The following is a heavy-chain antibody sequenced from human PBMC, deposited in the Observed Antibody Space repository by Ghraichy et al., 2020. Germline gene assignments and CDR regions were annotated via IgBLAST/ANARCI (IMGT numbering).Heavy chain of an antibody. J-gene: IGHJ6*02. Sequence: SETLSLTCAVYGGSFSGYYWSWIRQPPGKGLEWIGEINHSGSTNYNPSLKSRVTISVDTSKNQFSLKLSSVTAADTAVYYCARGERAVGLGPYYGMDGWGQGTTVTVSS. CDR3: ARGERAVGLGPYYGMDG. D-gene: IGHD1-26*01. CDR1: GGSFSGYY. CDR2: INHSGST. V-gene: IGHV4-34*01.